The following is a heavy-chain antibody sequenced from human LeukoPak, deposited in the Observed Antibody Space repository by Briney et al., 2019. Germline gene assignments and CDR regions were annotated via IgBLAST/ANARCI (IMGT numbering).Heavy chain of an antibody. V-gene: IGHV3-30*03. J-gene: IGHJ4*02. CDR1: GFTFSSYG. CDR3: AARVVYSGYDTFDY. Sequence: GSLRLSCAASGFTFSSYGMHWVRQAPGKGLEWVAVISYDGSNKYYADSVKGRFTISRDNSKNTLYLRMNSLRAEDTAVYYCAARVVYSGYDTFDYWGQGTLVTVSS. CDR2: ISYDGSNK. D-gene: IGHD5-12*01.